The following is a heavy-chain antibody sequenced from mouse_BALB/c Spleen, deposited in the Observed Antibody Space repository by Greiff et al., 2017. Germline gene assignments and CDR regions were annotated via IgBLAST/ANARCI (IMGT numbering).Heavy chain of an antibody. V-gene: IGHV5-6*01. CDR2: ISSGGSYT. Sequence: EVKLVESGGDLVKPGGSLKLSCAASGFTFSSYGMSWVRQTPDKRLEWVATISSGGSYTYYPDSVKGRFTISRDNAKNTLYLQMSSLKSEDTAMYYCARHEDYYYGSSYGYFDYWGQGTTLTVSS. J-gene: IGHJ2*01. CDR1: GFTFSSYG. CDR3: ARHEDYYYGSSYGYFDY. D-gene: IGHD1-1*01.